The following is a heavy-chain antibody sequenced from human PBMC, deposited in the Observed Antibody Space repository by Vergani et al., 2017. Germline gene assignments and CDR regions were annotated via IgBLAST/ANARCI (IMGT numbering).Heavy chain of an antibody. D-gene: IGHD2-2*02. CDR2: IIPIFGPA. CDR1: GGTFSSYA. CDR3: ARDSGGCSSTSCYTYFDY. J-gene: IGHJ4*02. V-gene: IGHV1-69*01. Sequence: QVQLVQSGAEVKKPGSSVKVSCKASGGTFSSYAISWVRQAPGQGLEWMGGIIPIFGPANYAQKFQGRVTITADESTSSAYMELSSLRSEDPAMYYCARDSGGCSSTSCYTYFDYWGQGTLVTVSS.